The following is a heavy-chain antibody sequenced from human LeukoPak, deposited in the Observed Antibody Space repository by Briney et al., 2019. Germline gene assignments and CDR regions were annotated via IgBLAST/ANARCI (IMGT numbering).Heavy chain of an antibody. D-gene: IGHD6-19*01. Sequence: ASVKVSCKASGGTFSSYAISWVRQAPGQGLEWMGWISAYNGNTNYAQKLQGRVTMTTDTSTSTAYMELRSLRSDDTAVYYCASLGEQWLEGLNAFDIWGQGTMVTVSS. CDR3: ASLGEQWLEGLNAFDI. CDR2: ISAYNGNT. V-gene: IGHV1-18*01. CDR1: GGTFSSYA. J-gene: IGHJ3*02.